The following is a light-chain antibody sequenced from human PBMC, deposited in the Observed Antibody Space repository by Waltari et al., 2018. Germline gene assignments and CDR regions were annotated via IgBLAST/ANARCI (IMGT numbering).Light chain of an antibody. J-gene: IGKJ1*01. CDR2: RAT. V-gene: IGKV3-20*01. CDR1: QSVGSSS. CDR3: QQHGTLPST. Sequence: EIALTQSPGTASLSPGERVTLSCRASQSVGSSSLAWYQQKPGQAPRLVIYRATWRATGIPDRFSGRGSGTDFSLTISRLEPEDVAVYYCQQHGTLPSTFGQGTKVEIK.